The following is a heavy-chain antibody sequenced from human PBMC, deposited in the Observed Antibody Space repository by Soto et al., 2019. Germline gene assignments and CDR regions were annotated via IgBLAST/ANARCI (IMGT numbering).Heavy chain of an antibody. V-gene: IGHV4-59*01. Sequence: SETLSLTCTFFGVSISSYYWGWIGQPPGEGLERNGDIYYSGSTNYTLLLKRRVIISVDTSKNQFSLRPLFRTAADPAVYFCTRDDIVDAYYYGMDVWGPGTTVTVS. CDR1: GVSISSYY. D-gene: IGHD5-12*01. J-gene: IGHJ6*02. CDR2: IYYSGST. CDR3: TRDDIVDAYYYGMDV.